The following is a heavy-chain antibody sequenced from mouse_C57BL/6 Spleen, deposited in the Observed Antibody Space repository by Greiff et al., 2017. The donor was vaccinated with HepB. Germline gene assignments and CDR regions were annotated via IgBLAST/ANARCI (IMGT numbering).Heavy chain of an antibody. J-gene: IGHJ4*01. Sequence: QVQLKQSGAELVKPGASVKISRKASGYAFSSYWMNWVKQRPGKGLEWIGQIYPGDGDTNYNGKFKGKATMTADKSSSTAYSQRSSLTSEDSAVYFCARNSNYDYAMDYWGQGTSVTVSS. V-gene: IGHV1-80*01. D-gene: IGHD2-5*01. CDR3: ARNSNYDYAMDY. CDR2: IYPGDGDT. CDR1: GYAFSSYW.